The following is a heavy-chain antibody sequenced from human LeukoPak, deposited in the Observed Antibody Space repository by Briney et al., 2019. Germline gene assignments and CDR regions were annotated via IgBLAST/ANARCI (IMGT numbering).Heavy chain of an antibody. V-gene: IGHV3-9*01. D-gene: IGHD4-11*01. J-gene: IGHJ4*02. Sequence: GGSLRLSCAASGFTFDDYAMHWVRQAPGKGLEWVSGISWNSGSIGYADSVKGQFTISRDNAKNTLYLQMNSLRAEDTAVYYCAPSMTTVSPFDYWGQGTLVTVSS. CDR2: ISWNSGSI. CDR3: APSMTTVSPFDY. CDR1: GFTFDDYA.